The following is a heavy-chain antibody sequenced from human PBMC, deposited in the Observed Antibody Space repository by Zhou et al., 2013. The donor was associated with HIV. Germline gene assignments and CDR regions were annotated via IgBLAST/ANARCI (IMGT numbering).Heavy chain of an antibody. CDR2: INPFGGST. Sequence: QVQLVQSGAEVQKPGASVKVSCKASGYTFTNYYLHWVRQAPGQGLEWMGIINPFGGSTSYAQKFRDRVTFNADRSTNTAYMELRGLTSNDTGLYYCARALDGYNINGPPQWGQGTLVTVSS. V-gene: IGHV1-46*01. CDR1: GYTFTNYY. J-gene: IGHJ4*02. CDR3: ARALDGYNINGPPQ. D-gene: IGHD1-1*01.